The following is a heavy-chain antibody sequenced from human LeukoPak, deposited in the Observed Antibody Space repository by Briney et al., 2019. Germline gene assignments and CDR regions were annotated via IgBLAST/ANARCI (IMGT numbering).Heavy chain of an antibody. D-gene: IGHD5-18*01. V-gene: IGHV3-53*01. CDR1: GFTVSSNY. J-gene: IGHJ3*02. CDR2: IYSGGST. Sequence: GSLRLSCAASGFTVSSNYLSWVRQAPGKGLEWVSVIYSGGSTYYADSVKGRFTISRDNSKDTLYLQMNSLRAEDTAVYYCASPSDTAMVINAFDIWGQGTMVTVSS. CDR3: ASPSDTAMVINAFDI.